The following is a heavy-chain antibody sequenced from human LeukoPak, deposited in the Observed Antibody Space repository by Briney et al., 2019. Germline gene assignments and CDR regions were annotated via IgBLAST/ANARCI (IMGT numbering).Heavy chain of an antibody. Sequence: GGSLRLSCAASGFTFSGSAMHWVRQASGKGLETVSAIAGNGGSTFYADSVKGRFTISRDNSKNTLYLQMSSLRAEDTAMYYCARRDDYSAYDCWGQGTLVTVSS. CDR3: ARRDDYSAYDC. CDR1: GFTFSGSA. V-gene: IGHV3-64D*06. J-gene: IGHJ4*02. D-gene: IGHD5-24*01. CDR2: IAGNGGST.